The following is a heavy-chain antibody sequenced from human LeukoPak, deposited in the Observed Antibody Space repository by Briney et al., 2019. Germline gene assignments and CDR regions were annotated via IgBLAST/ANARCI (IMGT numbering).Heavy chain of an antibody. CDR3: ARGEWVVTYRPSYDVFDI. J-gene: IGHJ3*02. CDR1: GYTFTSYG. D-gene: IGHD4-23*01. CDR2: ISAYNGNT. V-gene: IGHV1-18*01. Sequence: ASVKVSCKASGYTFTSYGISWVRQAPGQGLEWMEWISAYNGNTHYAQKFQGRVTMTTDTSTSTAYMELRSLRSDDTAVYYCARGEWVVTYRPSYDVFDIWGQGTMVPVSS.